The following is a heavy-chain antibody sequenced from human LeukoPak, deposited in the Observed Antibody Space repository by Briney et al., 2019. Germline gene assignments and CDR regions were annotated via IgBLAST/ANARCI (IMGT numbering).Heavy chain of an antibody. D-gene: IGHD2-21*02. CDR2: IIPIFGTA. J-gene: IGHJ4*02. CDR3: ASGAVRHIVVVTAIPETFDY. V-gene: IGHV1-69*05. CDR1: GGTFSSYA. Sequence: SVKVSCKASGGTFSSYAISWVRQAPGQGLEWMGRIIPIFGTANYAQKFRGRVTITTDESTSTAYMELSSLRSEDTAVYYCASGAVRHIVVVTAIPETFDYWGQGTLVTVSS.